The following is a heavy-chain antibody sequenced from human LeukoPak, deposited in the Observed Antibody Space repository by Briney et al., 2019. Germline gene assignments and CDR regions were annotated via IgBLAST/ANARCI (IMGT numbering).Heavy chain of an antibody. D-gene: IGHD3/OR15-3a*01. Sequence: PGGSLRLSCAASGFAFSSYAMSWVRQAPGKGLEWVSAISGSGGSTYYADSVKGRFTISRDNSKNTLYLQMNSLRAEDTAVYYCANEFSQWVVPRTVDYWGQGTLVTVSS. V-gene: IGHV3-23*01. CDR1: GFAFSSYA. CDR3: ANEFSQWVVPRTVDY. CDR2: ISGSGGST. J-gene: IGHJ4*02.